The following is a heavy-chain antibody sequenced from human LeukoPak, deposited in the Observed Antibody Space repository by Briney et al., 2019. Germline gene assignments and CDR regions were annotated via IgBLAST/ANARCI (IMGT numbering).Heavy chain of an antibody. J-gene: IGHJ3*02. CDR1: GFIFDDYG. V-gene: IGHV3-20*04. Sequence: PGGSLRLSCAASGFIFDDYGMSWVRQAPGKGLEWVSGINWNGGSTGYADSVKGRFTISRDNAKNSLYLQMNSLRAEDTALYYCARSPLLCSSTSCYTGAFDIWGQGTMVTVSS. CDR3: ARSPLLCSSTSCYTGAFDI. D-gene: IGHD2-2*02. CDR2: INWNGGST.